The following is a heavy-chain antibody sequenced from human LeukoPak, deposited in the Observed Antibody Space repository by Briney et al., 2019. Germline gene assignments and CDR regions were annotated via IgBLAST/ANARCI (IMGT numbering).Heavy chain of an antibody. CDR2: ISGSGGST. D-gene: IGHD4-17*01. Sequence: GGSLRLSCAASGFTFSSYAMSWVRQASGKGLEWVSAISGSGGSTYYADSVKGRFTISRDNSKHTLYLQMNSLRAEDTAVYYCAKDLTLYGDLLSFDCWGQGTLVTDSS. CDR3: AKDLTLYGDLLSFDC. CDR1: GFTFSSYA. J-gene: IGHJ4*02. V-gene: IGHV3-23*01.